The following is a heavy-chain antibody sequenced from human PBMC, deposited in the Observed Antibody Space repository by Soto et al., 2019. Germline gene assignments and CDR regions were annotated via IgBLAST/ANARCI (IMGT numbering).Heavy chain of an antibody. J-gene: IGHJ6*03. CDR1: GFIFEDYA. V-gene: IGHV3-9*01. Sequence: EVELVESGGGLVQPGRSLRLSCAGSGFIFEDYAMHWVRQGPGKGLEWVSGISWSSGDIGYADSVKGRFTISRDNAKNSLYLQMSSLRAEDTALYYRTRARGSSSYYYYMDVWGKGTTVTVSS. CDR2: ISWSSGDI. CDR3: TRARGSSSYYYYMDV. D-gene: IGHD6-13*01.